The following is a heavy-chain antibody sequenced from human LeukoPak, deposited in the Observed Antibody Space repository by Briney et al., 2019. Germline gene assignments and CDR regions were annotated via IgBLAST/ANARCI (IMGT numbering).Heavy chain of an antibody. CDR1: GYTFTGYY. CDR3: ARSGLVRRRFDWLLRQYYFDY. V-gene: IGHV1-2*02. D-gene: IGHD3-9*01. Sequence: ASVKVSCKASGYTFTGYYMHWVRQAPGQGLEWMGWINPNSGGTNYAQKFQGRVTMTRDTSISTAYMELSRLRSDDTAVYYCARSGLVRRRFDWLLRQYYFDYWGQGTLVTVSS. CDR2: INPNSGGT. J-gene: IGHJ4*02.